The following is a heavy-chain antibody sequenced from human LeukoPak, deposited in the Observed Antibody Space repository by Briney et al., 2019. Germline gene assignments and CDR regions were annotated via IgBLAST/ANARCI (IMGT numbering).Heavy chain of an antibody. CDR3: ASGFSVVGATTFDY. CDR1: GFTVSSNY. D-gene: IGHD1-26*01. Sequence: GGSLRLSCAASGFTVSSNYMSWVRQAPGKGLEWVSVIYSGGNTYYADSVKGRFTISRDSSKNTLYLQMNSLRAEDTAVYYCASGFSVVGATTFDYWGQGTLVTVSS. CDR2: IYSGGNT. J-gene: IGHJ4*02. V-gene: IGHV3-53*01.